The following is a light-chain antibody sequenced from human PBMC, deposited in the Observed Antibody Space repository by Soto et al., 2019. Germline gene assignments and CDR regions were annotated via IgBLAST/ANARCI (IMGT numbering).Light chain of an antibody. CDR3: QHYKNYPWT. V-gene: IGKV1-8*01. CDR1: QDVGRY. CDR2: GAS. J-gene: IGKJ1*01. Sequence: AIRMTQSPSSLSASAGDRVAIACRARQDVGRYLAWYQQKPGQAPKLLIYGASTLQSGVPSRFSGGGSGTDFTLTISCLQSEDFATYYCQHYKNYPWTFGQGTKVDIK.